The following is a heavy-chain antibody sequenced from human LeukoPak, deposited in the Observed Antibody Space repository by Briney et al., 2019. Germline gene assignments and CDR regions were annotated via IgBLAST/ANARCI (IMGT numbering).Heavy chain of an antibody. CDR1: GGSISSYY. V-gene: IGHV4-59*12. D-gene: IGHD5-24*01. J-gene: IGHJ4*02. Sequence: SETLSLTCTVSGGSISSYYWSWIRQPPGKGLEWIGYIYYSGSTNYNPSLKSRVTISVDTSKNQFSLKLSSVTAADTAVYYCASAPSPRDGYNPLFDYWGQGTLVTVSS. CDR2: IYYSGST. CDR3: ASAPSPRDGYNPLFDY.